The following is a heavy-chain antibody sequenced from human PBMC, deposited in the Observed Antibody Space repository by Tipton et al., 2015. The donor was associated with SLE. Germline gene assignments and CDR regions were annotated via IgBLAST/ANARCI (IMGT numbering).Heavy chain of an antibody. D-gene: IGHD3-16*01. J-gene: IGHJ3*02. Sequence: TLSLTCTVSGGSIIRSSYYGGWIRQPPGKGLEWIASVYSSGSRYYNPSLKSRVTISIDTSQNQVTLKLNSVTAADTAVHYCVKMRHYDENGGVAFDIWGQGTLVIVSS. CDR2: VYSSGSR. V-gene: IGHV4-39*06. CDR3: VKMRHYDENGGVAFDI. CDR1: GGSIIRSSYY.